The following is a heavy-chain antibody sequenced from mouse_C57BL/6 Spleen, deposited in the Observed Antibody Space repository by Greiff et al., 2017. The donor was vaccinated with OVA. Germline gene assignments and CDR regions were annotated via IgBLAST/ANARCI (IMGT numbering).Heavy chain of an antibody. CDR3: ARQGDYYAMDY. V-gene: IGHV5-9*01. Sequence: EVQLVESGGGLVKPGGSLKLSCAASGFTFSSYTMSWVRQTPEKRLEWVATISGGGGNTYYPDSVKGRFTISRDNAKNTLYLQMSSLRSEDTALYYCARQGDYYAMDYWGQGTSVTVSS. CDR1: GFTFSSYT. CDR2: ISGGGGNT. J-gene: IGHJ4*01.